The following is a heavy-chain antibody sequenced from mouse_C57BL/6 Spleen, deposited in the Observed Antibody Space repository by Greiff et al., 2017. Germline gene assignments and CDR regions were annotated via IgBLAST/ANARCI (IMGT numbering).Heavy chain of an antibody. CDR1: GFSFNTYA. V-gene: IGHV10-1*01. D-gene: IGHD2-3*01. CDR3: ESDGCYDNWYFDV. Sequence: EVRLVEPGGGLVQPKGSLKLSCAASGFSFNTYAMHWVRQAPGKGLEWVARIRSKSNHHPTYSADSVKDRFTISRDNSESMLYMQMNKLKTEETAVYYCESDGCYDNWYFDVWGTGTTVTVSS. J-gene: IGHJ1*03. CDR2: IRSKSNHHPT.